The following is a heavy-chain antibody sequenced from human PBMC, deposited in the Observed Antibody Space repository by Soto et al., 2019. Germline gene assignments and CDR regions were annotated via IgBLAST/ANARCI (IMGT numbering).Heavy chain of an antibody. CDR3: ARHTRCSRTSCYRDY. Sequence: VASVKISCNGSGYSFTSDWIGWVRQMPWKGLEWMGIIYPGDSDTRYIPSFQGQVTISADKSISTAYLQWSSLKASDTAVYYCARHTRCSRTSCYRDYWGQGTLVTVSS. J-gene: IGHJ4*02. CDR2: IYPGDSDT. D-gene: IGHD2-2*02. CDR1: GYSFTSDW. V-gene: IGHV5-51*01.